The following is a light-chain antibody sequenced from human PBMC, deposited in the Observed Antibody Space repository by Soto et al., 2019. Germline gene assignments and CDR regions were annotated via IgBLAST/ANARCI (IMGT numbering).Light chain of an antibody. J-gene: IGLJ1*01. CDR1: SSYIGSKY. V-gene: IGLV1-47*01. CDR3: AAWDDSLSGYV. Sequence: QSVLTQPPSASGTPGQRVTISCSGSSSYIGSKYVYWYQQLPGTAPKLLIYRNDQRPSRISDRFSGSKSGTSASLAISGLRSEDGADYYCAAWDDSLSGYVFGTGTKLTVL. CDR2: RND.